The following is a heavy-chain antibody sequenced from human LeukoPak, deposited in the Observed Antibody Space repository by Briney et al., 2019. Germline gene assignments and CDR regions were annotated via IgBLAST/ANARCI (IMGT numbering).Heavy chain of an antibody. Sequence: SETLSLTCSVSGGSITSSYWSWIWQAPGKGLEWLGYIYYTENAKYNPSLKSRVTMSLDTSKNQLSLKLTSVTAADTAVYHCATTRGYSYGFFYFDQWGQGTLVTVSS. V-gene: IGHV4-59*01. D-gene: IGHD5-18*01. J-gene: IGHJ4*02. CDR3: ATTRGYSYGFFYFDQ. CDR1: GGSITSSY. CDR2: IYYTENA.